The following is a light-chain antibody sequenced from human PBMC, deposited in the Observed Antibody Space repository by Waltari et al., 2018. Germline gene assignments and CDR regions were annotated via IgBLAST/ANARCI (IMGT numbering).Light chain of an antibody. Sequence: DIQMTQSPSSLSASVGDRVTITCRASQSISNDLSWYQQNPGRAPNLLISGASSLQSGVPSRFSGSASGTDFTLTISSLQPEDFATYYCQQSYSTQYTFGQGTKLEIK. CDR3: QQSYSTQYT. CDR1: QSISND. V-gene: IGKV1-39*01. CDR2: GAS. J-gene: IGKJ2*01.